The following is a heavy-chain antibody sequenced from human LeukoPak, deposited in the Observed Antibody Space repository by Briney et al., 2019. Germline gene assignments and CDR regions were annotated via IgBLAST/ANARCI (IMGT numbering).Heavy chain of an antibody. D-gene: IGHD6-19*01. CDR1: GFTISSSSYN. CDR2: NSYSGRT. Sequence: SETLSLTCTASGFTISSSSYNWGWIPPPPGKGLEWNGSNSYSGRTSSHPSLKSRVTISVATSKTQFSLKLSSVTAADTAVYYCARHGSTGYSSGWYYNYWGQGTLVTVSS. CDR3: ARHGSTGYSSGWYYNY. J-gene: IGHJ4*02. V-gene: IGHV4-39*01.